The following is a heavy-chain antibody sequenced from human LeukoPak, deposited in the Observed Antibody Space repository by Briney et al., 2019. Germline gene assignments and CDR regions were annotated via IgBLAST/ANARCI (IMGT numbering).Heavy chain of an antibody. CDR2: ISSSSSYI. D-gene: IGHD4-17*01. J-gene: IGHJ4*02. CDR3: ARDPRYPAYDYGDFDY. Sequence: GGSLRLSCAASGFTVSSNYMSWVRQAPGKGLEWVSSISSSSSYIYYADSVKGRFTISRDNAKNSLYLQMNSLRAEDTAVYYCARDPRYPAYDYGDFDYWGQGTLVTVSS. CDR1: GFTVSSNY. V-gene: IGHV3-21*01.